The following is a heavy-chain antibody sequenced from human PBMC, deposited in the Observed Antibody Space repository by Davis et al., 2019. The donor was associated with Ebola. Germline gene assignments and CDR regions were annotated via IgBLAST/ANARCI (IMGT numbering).Heavy chain of an antibody. CDR1: GYAFTSYA. V-gene: IGHV1-3*01. CDR3: ARGGYCSSTSCYLHWLDP. D-gene: IGHD2-2*01. J-gene: IGHJ5*02. CDR2: INAGNGDT. Sequence: AASVKVSCKASGYAFTSYAMHWVRQAPGQRLEWMGWINAGNGDTKYSQKFQGRVTITRDTSASTAYMELSSLRSEDTAVYYCARGGYCSSTSCYLHWLDPWGQGTLVTVSS.